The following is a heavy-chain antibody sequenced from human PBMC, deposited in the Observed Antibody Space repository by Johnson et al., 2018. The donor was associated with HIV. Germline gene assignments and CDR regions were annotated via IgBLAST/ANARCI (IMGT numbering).Heavy chain of an antibody. CDR3: ARVSGWIAVVDDAFDI. D-gene: IGHD6-19*01. CDR1: GFTFDDYT. Sequence: QVQLVESGGGVVQPGGSLRLSCAASGFTFDDYTMHWVRQAPGKGLEWVAFIRYDGSNKYYVDSVKGRFTISRDNAKNSLYLQMNSLRAEDSAVYYCARVSGWIAVVDDAFDIWGQGTMVTVSS. CDR2: IRYDGSNK. J-gene: IGHJ3*02. V-gene: IGHV3-30*02.